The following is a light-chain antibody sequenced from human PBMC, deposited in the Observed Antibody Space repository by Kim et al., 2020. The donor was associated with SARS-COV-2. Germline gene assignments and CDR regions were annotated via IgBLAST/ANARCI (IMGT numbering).Light chain of an antibody. CDR1: KLERRS. CDR2: DDS. J-gene: IGLJ2*01. Sequence: APGKTARITCGGNKLERRSVNWYQQRPGQAPGLILFDDSDRSSGIPERFSGSNSGNTATLTISRVEAGDEVDYYCQVWDSITDPVIFGGGTQLTVL. CDR3: QVWDSITDPVI. V-gene: IGLV3-21*03.